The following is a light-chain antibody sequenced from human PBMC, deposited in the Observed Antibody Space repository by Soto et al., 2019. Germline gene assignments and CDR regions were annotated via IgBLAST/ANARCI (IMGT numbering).Light chain of an antibody. CDR1: QSVTSNY. Sequence: IVWTQSTGTLSLSPGERATLCCRARQSVTSNYLAWYQQKPGQAPRLLIYDVSSRATDIPARFSGSGSGTHFTLTITSLQPEDSATYYCQQTYDTPITFGQGTRLEIK. J-gene: IGKJ5*01. V-gene: IGKV3D-20*02. CDR2: DVS. CDR3: QQTYDTPIT.